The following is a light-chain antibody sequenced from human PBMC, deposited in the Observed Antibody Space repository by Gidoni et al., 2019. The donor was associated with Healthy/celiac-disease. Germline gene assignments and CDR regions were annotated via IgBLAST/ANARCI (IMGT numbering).Light chain of an antibody. J-gene: IGKJ2*01. CDR2: GAS. V-gene: IGKV3-20*01. Sequence: ESVMTQSPGTLSLSPGERAALSCRASQCVSSSYLAWYQQKPGQTPRLLIYGASSMATGIPYRFSGSGSGTDFTLTISRLEPEDFAVYYCQQYGSSPHTFGQGTKLEIK. CDR1: QCVSSSY. CDR3: QQYGSSPHT.